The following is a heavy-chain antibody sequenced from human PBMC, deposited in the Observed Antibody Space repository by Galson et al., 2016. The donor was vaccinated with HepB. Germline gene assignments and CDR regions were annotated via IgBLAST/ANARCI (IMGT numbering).Heavy chain of an antibody. V-gene: IGHV3-49*03. J-gene: IGHJ4*02. D-gene: IGHD3-10*01. CDR2: IRSEAYGGTT. Sequence: SLRLSCAASGFTFGDYAMNWFRQASGKGLEWVGFIRSEAYGGTTEYAASVKGRFTISRDDSKSIAYLEMNSLETEDTAVYYCARGSPLGGSAVDHWGQGTLATVSS. CDR3: ARGSPLGGSAVDH. CDR1: GFTFGDYA.